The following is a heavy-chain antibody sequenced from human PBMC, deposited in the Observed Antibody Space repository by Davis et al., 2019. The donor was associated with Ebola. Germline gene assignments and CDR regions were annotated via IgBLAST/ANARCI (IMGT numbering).Heavy chain of an antibody. CDR3: ATAPL. CDR2: ISSDGSET. CDR1: GFTFSRFT. V-gene: IGHV3-30*04. J-gene: IGHJ4*02. Sequence: GESLKISCAASGFTFSRFTMHWVRQAPGKGLEWLAVISSDGSETNYTDSVKGRFTVPRDNSKNTMYLEVKSLRGDDTAVYYCATAPLWGQGTQVTVSS.